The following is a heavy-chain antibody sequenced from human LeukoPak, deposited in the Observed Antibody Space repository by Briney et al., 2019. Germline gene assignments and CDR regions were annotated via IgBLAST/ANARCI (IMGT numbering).Heavy chain of an antibody. CDR1: GYSFTSYW. Sequence: GESLRISCTGSGYSFTSYWISCVRPMPGKVLEGRGRIDPSDSYTNYSPSFQGHVTISADKSISTAYLQWSSLKASDTAMYYCARHWDTAMGQLDYWGQGTLVTVSS. J-gene: IGHJ4*02. D-gene: IGHD5-18*01. CDR2: IDPSDSYT. CDR3: ARHWDTAMGQLDY. V-gene: IGHV5-10-1*01.